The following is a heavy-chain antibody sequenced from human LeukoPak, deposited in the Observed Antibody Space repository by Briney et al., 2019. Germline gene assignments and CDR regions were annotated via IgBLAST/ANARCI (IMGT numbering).Heavy chain of an antibody. CDR2: ISSSSSNI. D-gene: IGHD2-2*01. V-gene: IGHV3-48*01. Sequence: GSLRLSCAASGFTFSSYSMNWVRQAPGKGLEWVSYISSSSSNIYYADSVKGRFTISRDNAKNSLYLQMNSLRAEDTAVYYCAKDLEDIVVVPAAIDYWGQGTLVTVSS. CDR1: GFTFSSYS. CDR3: AKDLEDIVVVPAAIDY. J-gene: IGHJ4*02.